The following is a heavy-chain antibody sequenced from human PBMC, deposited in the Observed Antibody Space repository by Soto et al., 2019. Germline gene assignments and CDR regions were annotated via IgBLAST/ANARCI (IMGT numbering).Heavy chain of an antibody. Sequence: GRSLRHSCAASGVTCSGLAVHWVRQASGKGLEWVGRIRSKANSYATAYAASVERRFPIPRHDSKNTAYLQMDSLKSEDTAVYSGIIGRYFAWLLSYWGQGTLVTVSP. CDR2: IRSKANSYAT. CDR3: IIGRYFAWLLSY. V-gene: IGHV3-73*01. J-gene: IGHJ4*02. CDR1: GVTCSGLA. D-gene: IGHD3-9*01.